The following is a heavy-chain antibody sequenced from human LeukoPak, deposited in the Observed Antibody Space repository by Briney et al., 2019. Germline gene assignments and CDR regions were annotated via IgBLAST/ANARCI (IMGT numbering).Heavy chain of an antibody. D-gene: IGHD3-9*01. CDR1: GFTFSSYE. J-gene: IGHJ3*02. CDR3: ASPVLDDILTDDAFDI. V-gene: IGHV3-30*04. Sequence: GGSLRLSCAASGFTFSSYEMNWVRRAPGKGLEWVAVISYDGSNKYYADSVKGRFTISRDNSKNTLYLQMNSLRAEDTAVYYCASPVLDDILTDDAFDIWGQGTMVTVSS. CDR2: ISYDGSNK.